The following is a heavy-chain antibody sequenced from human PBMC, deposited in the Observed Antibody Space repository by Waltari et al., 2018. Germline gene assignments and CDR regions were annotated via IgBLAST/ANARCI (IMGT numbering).Heavy chain of an antibody. Sequence: QLQLQESGPGLVKPSQTLSLTCTVSGDSISSGSYHWRWIRQPAGKGLEWIGRIDTRGSTNYNPSLKSRVTISIDTSRNHFSLKRSSVTAADTAVYYCARDLSPPNWFDPWGQGTLVTVSS. J-gene: IGHJ5*02. CDR3: ARDLSPPNWFDP. D-gene: IGHD3-3*02. CDR1: GDSISSGSYH. CDR2: IDTRGST. V-gene: IGHV4-61*02.